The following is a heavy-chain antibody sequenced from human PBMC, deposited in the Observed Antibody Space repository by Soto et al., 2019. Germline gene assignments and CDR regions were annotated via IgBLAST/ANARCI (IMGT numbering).Heavy chain of an antibody. CDR2: ISYSGSK. CDR1: GASIGSSGYF. CDR3: ARHQGEGWFDP. V-gene: IGHV4-39*01. Sequence: SETLSLTCTVSGASIGSSGYFWAWIRQAPGKGLEWFGTISYSGSKYYNPSLRNRITISADSSKTQFSLTLNSVTAADTAVYFCARHQGEGWFDPWGQGTLVTVSS. D-gene: IGHD3-16*01. J-gene: IGHJ5*02.